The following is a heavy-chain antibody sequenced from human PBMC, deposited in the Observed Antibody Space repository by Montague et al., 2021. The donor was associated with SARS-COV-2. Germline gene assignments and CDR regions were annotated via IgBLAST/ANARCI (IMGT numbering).Heavy chain of an antibody. CDR1: GGSFSRYY. CDR3: ARLGDSIVPSPILGLGPYYSFYFMDV. V-gene: IGHV4-34*01. J-gene: IGHJ6*03. CDR2: ISQSGNT. D-gene: IGHD3-3*02. Sequence: SETLSLTCAVSGGSFSRYYWCWIRQPPGKGLEWIGEISQSGNTKYNPSLQSRVSISLDTSRNQFSLKANSVTATGTAIYYCARLGDSIVPSPILGLGPYYSFYFMDVWGKGTTVTVSS.